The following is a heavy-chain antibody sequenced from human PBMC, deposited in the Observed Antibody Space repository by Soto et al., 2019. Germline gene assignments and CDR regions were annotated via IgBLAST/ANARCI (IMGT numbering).Heavy chain of an antibody. D-gene: IGHD4-17*01. CDR1: GGTFSSYA. CDR3: AAGAFYGVNYYYYGMDV. Sequence: QVQLVQPGAEVKKPGSSVKVSCKASGGTFSSYAISWVRQAPGQGLEWMGGIIPIFGTANYAQKFQGRVTITADESTSTAYMELSSLRSEDTAVYYCAAGAFYGVNYYYYGMDVWGQGTTVTVSS. V-gene: IGHV1-69*01. CDR2: IIPIFGTA. J-gene: IGHJ6*02.